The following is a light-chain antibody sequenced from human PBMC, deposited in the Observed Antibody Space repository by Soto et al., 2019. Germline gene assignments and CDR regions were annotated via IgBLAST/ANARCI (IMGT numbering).Light chain of an antibody. J-gene: IGKJ1*01. Sequence: DIQMTQSPSSLSASVGDRVTITCRASQSIGNYLNWYQHKLGKAPKLLIYDASRLQSGVPSRFSGSGSGTDITLTISSLQPEDFATYYCQQSSITPRTFGQGTKVDIK. CDR3: QQSSITPRT. V-gene: IGKV1-39*01. CDR1: QSIGNY. CDR2: DAS.